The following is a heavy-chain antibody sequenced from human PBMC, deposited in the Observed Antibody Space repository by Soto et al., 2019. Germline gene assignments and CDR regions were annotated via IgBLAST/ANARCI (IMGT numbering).Heavy chain of an antibody. CDR3: AGSSRGYDWNY. J-gene: IGHJ4*02. CDR1: GGSVNSEY. Sequence: NPKEALSLTCTDSGGSVNSEYRSWIRQPPGKGLEWIGYMYYGGSNNYNPSLKSRVTMSADTPKNQVSLRLSSVTAADTAVYYCAGSSRGYDWNYWGQGALVTVSS. D-gene: IGHD5-12*01. CDR2: MYYGGSN. V-gene: IGHV4-59*02.